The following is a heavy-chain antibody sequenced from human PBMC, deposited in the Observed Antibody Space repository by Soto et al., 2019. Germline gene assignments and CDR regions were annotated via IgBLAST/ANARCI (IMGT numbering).Heavy chain of an antibody. CDR2: IYYSGSN. D-gene: IGHD2-2*02. Sequence: SETLSLTCTVSGGSISSGEYYWSWIRQPPGKGLEWIGYIYYSGSNYYNPFLKSRVTISVDKAKNQFSLNLSSVTAADTAVYYCARDRVGYCSSTSCYRGNAFDLWGQGTMVTVSS. CDR3: ARDRVGYCSSTSCYRGNAFDL. CDR1: GGSISSGEYY. V-gene: IGHV4-30-4*01. J-gene: IGHJ3*01.